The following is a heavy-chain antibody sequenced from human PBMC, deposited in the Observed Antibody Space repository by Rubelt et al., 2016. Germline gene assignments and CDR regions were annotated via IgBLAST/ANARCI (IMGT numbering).Heavy chain of an antibody. CDR1: GYTFTNYY. CDR3: ARSTNNWNDDPHFDY. V-gene: IGHV1-46*03. CDR2: INPSGGST. D-gene: IGHD1-20*01. Sequence: GAEVKKPGASVKVSCKASGYTFTNYYIHWVRQAPGQGLEWMGIINPSGGSTSYAQKFQGRVTMTRDTSTSTVYMELSSLRSEDTAVYYCARSTNNWNDDPHFDYWGQGTLVTVSP. J-gene: IGHJ4*02.